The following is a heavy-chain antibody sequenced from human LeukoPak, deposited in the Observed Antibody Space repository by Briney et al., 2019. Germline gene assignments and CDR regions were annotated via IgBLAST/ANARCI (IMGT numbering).Heavy chain of an antibody. CDR3: ARPEDIVVVVAATRRAEYFQH. D-gene: IGHD2-15*01. CDR1: GFSFSSHS. J-gene: IGHJ1*01. CDR2: ISYDGSNK. V-gene: IGHV3-30*03. Sequence: GGSLRLSCAASGFSFSSHSMNWVRQAPGKGLEWVAVISYDGSNKYYADSVKGRFTISRDNSKNTLYLQMNSLRAEDTAVYYCARPEDIVVVVAATRRAEYFQHWGQGTLVTVSS.